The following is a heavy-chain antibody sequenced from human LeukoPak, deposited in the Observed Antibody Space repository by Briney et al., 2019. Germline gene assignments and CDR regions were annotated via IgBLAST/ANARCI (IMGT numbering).Heavy chain of an antibody. CDR2: IWEDGTNI. J-gene: IGHJ4*02. V-gene: IGHV3-33*06. D-gene: IGHD2-15*01. CDR1: GFTFSIYG. Sequence: GGSLRLSCAASGFTFSIYGMHWVRQAPGKGLEWVAVIWEDGTNIRYADSVKGRFTISRDNSKNTLYLQMNRLRAEDTAVYYCAKTSVGEGRIIASGYFDNWGQGTLVTVSS. CDR3: AKTSVGEGRIIASGYFDN.